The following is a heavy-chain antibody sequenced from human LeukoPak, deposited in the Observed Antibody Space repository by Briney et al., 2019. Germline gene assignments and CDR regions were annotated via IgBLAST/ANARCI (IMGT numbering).Heavy chain of an antibody. J-gene: IGHJ4*02. D-gene: IGHD3-3*01. V-gene: IGHV1-2*02. CDR3: ARERRRFVESYFDY. Sequence: ASVKVSCKASGYTFTGYYMHCVRQAPGQGLEWMGWINPNSGGTNYAQKFQGRVTMTRDTSISTAYMELSRLRSDDTAVYYCARERRRFVESYFDYWGQGTLVTVSS. CDR2: INPNSGGT. CDR1: GYTFTGYY.